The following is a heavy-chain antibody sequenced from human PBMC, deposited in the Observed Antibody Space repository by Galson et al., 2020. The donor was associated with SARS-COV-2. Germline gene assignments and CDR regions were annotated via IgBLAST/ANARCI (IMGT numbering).Heavy chain of an antibody. CDR1: GFTVGSRW. V-gene: IGHV3-53*01. Sequence: GGSLRLSCAASGFTVGSRWISWVRRAPGKGLEWVSLIDAAGHPFYAASIKGRFTISRDNSRNIVFLQMTSLRAVDTAVYYCLREGDTIYPDYWGPGTLVTVSS. J-gene: IGHJ4*02. D-gene: IGHD3-10*01. CDR2: IDAAGHP. CDR3: LREGDTIYPDY.